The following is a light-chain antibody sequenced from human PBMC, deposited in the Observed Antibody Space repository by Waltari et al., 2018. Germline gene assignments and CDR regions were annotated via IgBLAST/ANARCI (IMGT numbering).Light chain of an antibody. CDR2: DAS. Sequence: EIVFTQSPGTLSLSPGERATLSCRASQSVSRTLAWYQQKPGQAPRLLLYDASTRATGIPDRFSGSGSGTDFSLTISRLEPEDFAVYYCQKYGTLPATFGQGTKVEVK. CDR3: QKYGTLPAT. CDR1: QSVSRT. V-gene: IGKV3-20*01. J-gene: IGKJ1*01.